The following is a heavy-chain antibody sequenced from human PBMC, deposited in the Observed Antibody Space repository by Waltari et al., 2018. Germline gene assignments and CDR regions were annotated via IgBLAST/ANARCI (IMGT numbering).Heavy chain of an antibody. CDR1: GYAINSGCY. J-gene: IGHJ5*02. V-gene: IGHV4-38-2*01. Sequence: QVQLQESGPRLVKPSETLSLTCDVSGYAINSGCYWGWFRQAPEKGLEWIATIYHAGTTFYNPSLTSRVTTSMDTSKNQISLKLKSVTAADSAVYYCTRQTLGYCTSAACRRLEAWGQGTLVTVSS. D-gene: IGHD2-8*02. CDR2: IYHAGTT. CDR3: TRQTLGYCTSAACRRLEA.